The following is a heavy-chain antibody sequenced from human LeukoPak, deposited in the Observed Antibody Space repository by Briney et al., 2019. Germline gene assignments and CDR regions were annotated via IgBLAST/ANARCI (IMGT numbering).Heavy chain of an antibody. Sequence: ASVKVSCKASGYTFTSYDVNWVRQATGQGLEWMGWMNPNSGNTGYAQKFQGRVTMTRNTSISTAYMELSSLRSEDTAVYYCARVRNYYDSSDFQHWGQGTLVAVSS. CDR3: ARVRNYYDSSDFQH. CDR1: GYTFTSYD. CDR2: MNPNSGNT. D-gene: IGHD3-22*01. J-gene: IGHJ1*01. V-gene: IGHV1-8*01.